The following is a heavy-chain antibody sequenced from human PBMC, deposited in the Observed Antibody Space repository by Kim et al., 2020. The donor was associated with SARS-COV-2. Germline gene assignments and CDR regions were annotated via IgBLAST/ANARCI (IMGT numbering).Heavy chain of an antibody. D-gene: IGHD1-26*01. CDR2: IYYSGST. CDR1: GGSISSSSYY. Sequence: SETLSLTCTVSGGSISSSSYYWGWIRQPPGKGLEWIGSIYYSGSTYYNPSLKSRVTISVDTSKNQFSLKLSSVTAADTAVYYCARWGRRDYWGQGTLSPSPQ. CDR3: ARWGRRDY. J-gene: IGHJ4*02. V-gene: IGHV4-39*01.